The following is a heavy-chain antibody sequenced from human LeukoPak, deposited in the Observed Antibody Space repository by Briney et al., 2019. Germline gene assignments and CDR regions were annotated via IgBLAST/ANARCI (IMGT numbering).Heavy chain of an antibody. Sequence: GGSLRLSCAASGFTFSSYGMHWVRQAPGKGLEWVAVISYDGSNKYYADSVKGRFTISRDNSKNTLYLQMNSLRAEDTAVYYCARKGNIVVVPAAWGQGTLVTVSS. CDR3: ARKGNIVVVPAA. D-gene: IGHD2-2*01. CDR1: GFTFSSYG. CDR2: ISYDGSNK. V-gene: IGHV3-30*03. J-gene: IGHJ5*02.